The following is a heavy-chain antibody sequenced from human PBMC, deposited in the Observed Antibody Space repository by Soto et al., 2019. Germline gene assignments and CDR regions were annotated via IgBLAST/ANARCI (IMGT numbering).Heavy chain of an antibody. CDR2: ISSSSSYI. D-gene: IGHD3-10*01. V-gene: IGHV3-21*01. CDR3: ARDLGITNPDKNWFDP. CDR1: GFTFSSYS. J-gene: IGHJ5*02. Sequence: PGGSLRLSCAASGFTFSSYSMNWVRQAPGKGLEWVSSISSSSSYIYYADSVKGRFTISRDNAKNSLYLQMNSLRAEDTAVYYCARDLGITNPDKNWFDPWGQGTLVTV.